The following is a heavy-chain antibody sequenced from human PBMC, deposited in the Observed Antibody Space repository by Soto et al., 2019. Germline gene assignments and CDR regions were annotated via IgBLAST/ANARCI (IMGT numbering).Heavy chain of an antibody. CDR1: GGSISSTSYY. J-gene: IGHJ4*02. Sequence: NPSETLSLTCTVSGGSISSTSYYWGWIRQPPGKGLEWIGSIYYSEITYYNPSLKSRATISVDTSKNQFSLKLSSVTAADTAIYYCATPATGRPSGFDYWGQGTLVTVSS. V-gene: IGHV4-39*01. D-gene: IGHD2-15*01. CDR3: ATPATGRPSGFDY. CDR2: IYYSEIT.